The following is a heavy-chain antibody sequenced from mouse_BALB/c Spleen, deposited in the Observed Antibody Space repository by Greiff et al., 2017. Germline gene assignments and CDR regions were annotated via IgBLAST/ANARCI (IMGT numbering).Heavy chain of an antibody. D-gene: IGHD2-1*01. CDR1: GCTFTSYW. CDR3: ARGYGNYTYAMDY. V-gene: IGHV1-7*01. J-gene: IGHJ4*01. CDR2: INPSTGYT. Sequence: QVQLQQSGAELAKPGASVKMSCKASGCTFTSYWMHWVKQRPGQGLEWIGYINPSTGYTEYNQKFKDKATLTADKSSSTAYMQLSSLTSEDSAVYYCARGYGNYTYAMDYWGQGTSVTVSS.